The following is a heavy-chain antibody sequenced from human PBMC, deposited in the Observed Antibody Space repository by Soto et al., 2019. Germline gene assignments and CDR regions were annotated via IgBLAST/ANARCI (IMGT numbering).Heavy chain of an antibody. D-gene: IGHD2-15*01. J-gene: IGHJ3*02. CDR3: ARAYSDAFDI. V-gene: IGHV3-11*01. CDR2: ISSSGTGI. Sequence: GGSLRLSCAASGFKFSYYYMIWIRQAPGKGLEWVAYISSSGTGIYYPDSVKGRFTISRDNAKNSLYLQMSSLRAEDTAVYYCARAYSDAFDIWGQGTMVT. CDR1: GFKFSYYY.